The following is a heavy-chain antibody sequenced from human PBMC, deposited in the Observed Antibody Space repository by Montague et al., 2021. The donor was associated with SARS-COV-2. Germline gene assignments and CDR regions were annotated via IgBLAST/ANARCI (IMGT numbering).Heavy chain of an antibody. CDR1: GGSFSAYY. CDR2: INHSGTT. D-gene: IGHD1-7*01. CDR3: SRTYRGTFGF. Sequence: SETLSLTCAVYGGSFSAYYWSWIRQPPGRGLEWIGEINHSGTTNYKSSLESRLSMSVDTSKNQFSLNLSSVTAADTAVYFCSRTYRGTFGFWGQGILVTVSS. J-gene: IGHJ4*02. V-gene: IGHV4-34*01.